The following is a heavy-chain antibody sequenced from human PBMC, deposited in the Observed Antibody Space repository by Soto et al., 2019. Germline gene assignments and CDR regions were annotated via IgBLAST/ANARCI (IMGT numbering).Heavy chain of an antibody. V-gene: IGHV3-23*01. J-gene: IGHJ4*02. CDR1: GFTFSSYA. CDR2: ISGRRGST. D-gene: IGHD6-13*01. Sequence: GGSLRLSCAASGFTFSSYAMSWVRQAPGKGLEWVSGISGRRGSTYYADSVKGRSTISRDNSKNTLYLQMNSLRVEDTALYYCAKADYSYSWAPGDYWGQGTLVTVSS. CDR3: AKADYSYSWAPGDY.